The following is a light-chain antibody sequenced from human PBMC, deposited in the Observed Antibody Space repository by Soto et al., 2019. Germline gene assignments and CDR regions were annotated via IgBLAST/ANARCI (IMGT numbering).Light chain of an antibody. J-gene: IGKJ1*01. Sequence: EIVMTQSPATLSVSPGERATLSCRASQSVSSNLAWYQQKPGQAPRLLIYGASTRATGIPARFSGSGSGTEFPLPISSLQSEDFAVYYCHPYNNWPPGTFGQGTKVEI. V-gene: IGKV3-15*01. CDR2: GAS. CDR1: QSVSSN. CDR3: HPYNNWPPGT.